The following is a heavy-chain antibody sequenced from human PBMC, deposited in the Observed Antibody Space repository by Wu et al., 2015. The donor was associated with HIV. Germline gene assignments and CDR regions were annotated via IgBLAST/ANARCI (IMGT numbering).Heavy chain of an antibody. V-gene: IGHV1-2*02. CDR2: INPNSGGT. Sequence: QVQLVQSGAEVKKPGASVKVSCKASGYTFTGYYMHWVRQAPGQGLEWMGWINPNSGGTNYAQKFQGRVTMTRDTSISTAYMELSRLRSDDTAVYYCAREVYYYDSSGYSYFDYWGQGTLVTVSS. D-gene: IGHD3-22*01. J-gene: IGHJ4*02. CDR1: GYTFTGYY. CDR3: AREVYYYDSSGYSYFDY.